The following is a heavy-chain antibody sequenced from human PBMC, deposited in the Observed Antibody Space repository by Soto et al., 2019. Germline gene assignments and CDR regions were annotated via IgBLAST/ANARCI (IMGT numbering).Heavy chain of an antibody. Sequence: PSETLSLTCTVSGDSIISSDFYWGWVRQPPGKGLEWIGSIFYLGSSYYNPSLKSRVTMSVDTSKSQFSLRLRSVTAADTALYFCARHSLALRKNNWFDPWGQGIMVTVS. V-gene: IGHV4-39*01. D-gene: IGHD3-3*02. J-gene: IGHJ5*02. CDR3: ARHSLALRKNNWFDP. CDR1: GDSIISSDFY. CDR2: IFYLGSS.